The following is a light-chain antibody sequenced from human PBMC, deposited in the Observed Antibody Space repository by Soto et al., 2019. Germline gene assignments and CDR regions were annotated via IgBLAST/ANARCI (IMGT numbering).Light chain of an antibody. CDR2: DVS. CDR1: SSDVGGYNY. CDR3: CSSAGSSSYV. Sequence: QSVLTQPRSVSGSPGQSVTISCTGTSSDVGGYNYVSWYQQHPGKAPKLMIYDVSKRPSGVPDRFSGSKSGNTASLTISGLQDEDEADYYCCSSAGSSSYVFGTGTKVTVL. V-gene: IGLV2-11*01. J-gene: IGLJ1*01.